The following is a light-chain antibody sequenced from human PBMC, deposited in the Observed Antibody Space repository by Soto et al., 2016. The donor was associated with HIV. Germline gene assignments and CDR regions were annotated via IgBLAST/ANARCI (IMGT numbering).Light chain of an antibody. CDR2: GVS. V-gene: IGKV1D-16*01. Sequence: DIQMTQSPSSLSASVGDTVTITCRASQGISNWLAWYQQKPEKAPKSLMYGVSGLQSGVPSRFSGSGSGTDFTLTINNLQPEDSATYYCQQYYNYPNTFGQGTKLEIK. CDR1: QGISNW. J-gene: IGKJ2*01. CDR3: QQYYNYPNT.